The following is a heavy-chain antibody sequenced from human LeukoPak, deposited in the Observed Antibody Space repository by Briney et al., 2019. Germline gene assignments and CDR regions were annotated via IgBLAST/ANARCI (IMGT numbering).Heavy chain of an antibody. Sequence: GGSLRLSCAASGFTFSSYAMSWVRQAPGKGLEWVSYITSGSSTIYYPDSVKGRFTISRDNAKNSLYLQMNSLRAEDTAIYYCARPLRESGYFYFDYWGQGTLVTVSS. CDR2: ITSGSSTI. CDR3: ARPLRESGYFYFDY. J-gene: IGHJ4*02. D-gene: IGHD3-3*01. V-gene: IGHV3-48*04. CDR1: GFTFSSYA.